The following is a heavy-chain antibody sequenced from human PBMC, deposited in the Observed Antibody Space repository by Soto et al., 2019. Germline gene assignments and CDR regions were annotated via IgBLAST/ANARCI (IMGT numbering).Heavy chain of an antibody. V-gene: IGHV1-2*04. CDR1: GYTFTGYY. D-gene: IGHD3-3*01. Sequence: QVQLVQSGAEVKKPGASVKVSCKASGYTFTGYYMHWVRQAPGQGLEWMGWINPNSGGTNYAQKFQGWVTMTRDTSISTAYMELSRLRSDDTAVYYCARAIWSGYSPYYYGIDVWGQGTTVTVSS. J-gene: IGHJ6*02. CDR3: ARAIWSGYSPYYYGIDV. CDR2: INPNSGGT.